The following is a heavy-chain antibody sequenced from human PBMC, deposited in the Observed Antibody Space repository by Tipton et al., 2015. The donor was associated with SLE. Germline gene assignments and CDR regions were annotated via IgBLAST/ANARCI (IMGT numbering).Heavy chain of an antibody. CDR3: ARNRYRGPGDY. D-gene: IGHD1-1*01. CDR2: IYHSGST. V-gene: IGHV4-38-2*02. CDR1: GYSISSGYY. Sequence: TLSLTCTVSGYSISSGYYWGWIRQPPGKGLEWIGSIYHSGSTYYNPSLKSRVTISVDTSKNQFSLKLSSVTAADTAVYYCARNRYRGPGDYWGQGTLVTVSS. J-gene: IGHJ4*02.